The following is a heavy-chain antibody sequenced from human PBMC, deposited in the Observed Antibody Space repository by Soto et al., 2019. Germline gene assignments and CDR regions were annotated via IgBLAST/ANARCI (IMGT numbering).Heavy chain of an antibody. D-gene: IGHD2-2*01. J-gene: IGHJ6*02. CDR2: INHSGST. Sequence: PSETLSFTCAVYCGSLSGSSRSWSRQPPGKGLEWFGEINHSGSTNYNQSLKSRVTISVDTSKKKFSRKLSSVTAADTAVYYCARGDMGDCSSTSCYGGRYSYYGMDVWGQGTTVTVS. V-gene: IGHV4-34*01. CDR1: CGSLSGSS. CDR3: ARGDMGDCSSTSCYGGRYSYYGMDV.